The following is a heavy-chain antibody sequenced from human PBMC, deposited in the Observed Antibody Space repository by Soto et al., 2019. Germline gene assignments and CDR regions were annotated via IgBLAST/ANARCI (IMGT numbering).Heavy chain of an antibody. V-gene: IGHV3-64D*06. CDR2: ISSNGGST. Sequence: EVQLVESGGGLVQPGGSLRLSCSASGFTFSSYAMYWVRQAPGKGLEYVSAISSNGGSTYYADSVKGRFTISRDNSKNTLYLQMSSLRAEDTAVYYGVKVGFTYYFDYWGQGTLVTVSS. CDR1: GFTFSSYA. D-gene: IGHD3-10*01. J-gene: IGHJ4*02. CDR3: VKVGFTYYFDY.